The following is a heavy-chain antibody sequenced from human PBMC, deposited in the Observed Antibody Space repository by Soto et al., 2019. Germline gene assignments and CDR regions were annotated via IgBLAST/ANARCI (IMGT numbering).Heavy chain of an antibody. CDR3: AKDPYYDYVWGSYRPRDLDY. J-gene: IGHJ4*02. D-gene: IGHD3-16*02. Sequence: PGGSLRLSCAASGFTFSSYAMSWVRQAPGKGLEWVSAISGSGGSTYYADSVKGRFTISRDNSKNTLYLQMNSLRAEDTAVYYCAKDPYYDYVWGSYRPRDLDYWGQGTLVTVSS. CDR2: ISGSGGST. V-gene: IGHV3-23*01. CDR1: GFTFSSYA.